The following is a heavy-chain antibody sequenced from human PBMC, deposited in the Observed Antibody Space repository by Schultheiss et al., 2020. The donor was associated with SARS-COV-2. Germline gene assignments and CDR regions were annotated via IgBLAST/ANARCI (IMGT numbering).Heavy chain of an antibody. V-gene: IGHV3-15*01. D-gene: IGHD3-16*02. CDR2: IKSKTDGGTT. CDR3: TRETHNYVWGSYRTSGMDV. J-gene: IGHJ6*02. Sequence: GGSLRLSCAASGFTFSSFSMKWVRQAPGKGLEWVGRIKSKTDGGTTDYAAPVKGRFTISRDDSKNTLYLQMNSLKTEDTAVYYCTRETHNYVWGSYRTSGMDVWGQGTTVTVSS. CDR1: GFTFSSFS.